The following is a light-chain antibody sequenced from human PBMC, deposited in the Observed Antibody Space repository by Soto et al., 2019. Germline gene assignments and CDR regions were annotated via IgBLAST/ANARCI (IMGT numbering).Light chain of an antibody. CDR1: KLGDKY. Sequence: SYELTQPPSVSVSPGQTASITCSGDKLGDKYACWYQQKPGQSPVLVIYQDSKRPSGIPERFSGSNSGNTATLTISGTQAMDTADYYCQAWDSSTFYVFVTGTKVTVL. CDR3: QAWDSSTFYV. J-gene: IGLJ1*01. CDR2: QDS. V-gene: IGLV3-1*01.